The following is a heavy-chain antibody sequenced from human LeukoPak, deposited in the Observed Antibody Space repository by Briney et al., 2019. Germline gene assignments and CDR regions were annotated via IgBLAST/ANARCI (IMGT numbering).Heavy chain of an antibody. J-gene: IGHJ2*01. CDR1: GFSFDDYA. CDR3: ARGAAGPLGYWYFDL. CDR2: ISWHSGTI. V-gene: IGHV3-9*01. D-gene: IGHD7-27*01. Sequence: QTGGSLRLSCAASGFSFDDYAMHWVRQAPGKGLEWVSGISWHSGTIGYADSVKGRFTISRDNAKNSLYLQMNSLRAEDTAVYYCARGAAGPLGYWYFDLWGRGTLVTVSS.